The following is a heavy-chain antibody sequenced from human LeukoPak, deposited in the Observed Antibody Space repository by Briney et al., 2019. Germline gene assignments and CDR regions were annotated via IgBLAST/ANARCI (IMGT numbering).Heavy chain of an antibody. CDR2: IYYSGST. CDR3: ASHHFQRGYSGYRDYGDYGYYFDY. D-gene: IGHD5-12*01. V-gene: IGHV4-59*01. J-gene: IGHJ4*02. Sequence: PSETLSLTCTVSGGSISSYYWSWIRQPPGKGLEWIGYIYYSGSTNYNPSLNSRVTISVDASKNQFSLKLSSVTAADTAVYYCASHHFQRGYSGYRDYGDYGYYFDYWGQGTLVTVSS. CDR1: GGSISSYY.